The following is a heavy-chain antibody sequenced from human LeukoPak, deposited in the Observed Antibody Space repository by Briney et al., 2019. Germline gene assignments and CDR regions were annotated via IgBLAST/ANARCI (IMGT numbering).Heavy chain of an antibody. J-gene: IGHJ4*02. CDR1: GGSISSGDYY. Sequence: SETLSLTCTVSGGSISSGDYYWSWIRQPPGKGLEWIGYIYYSGSTYYNPSLKSRVTISVDTSKNQFSLKLSSVTAADTAVYYCARGGVWFGESRHFDHWGQGTLVTVSS. V-gene: IGHV4-30-4*08. CDR2: IYYSGST. CDR3: ARGGVWFGESRHFDH. D-gene: IGHD3-10*01.